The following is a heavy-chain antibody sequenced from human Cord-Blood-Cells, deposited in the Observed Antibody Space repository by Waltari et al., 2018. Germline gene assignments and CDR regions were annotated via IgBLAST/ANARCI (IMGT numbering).Heavy chain of an antibody. Sequence: QVQLQDSVPGLLKPSETLSHPCIVSGGPIANYYWGWLRLPAGKGLEWIGRIYTSGSTNYNPSLKSRVTMSVDTSKSQFALKLSSVTAADTAVYYCARQAGDYYYYGMDVWGQGTTVTVSS. CDR2: IYTSGST. J-gene: IGHJ6*02. D-gene: IGHD4-17*01. CDR3: ARQAGDYYYYGMDV. CDR1: GGPIANYY. V-gene: IGHV4-4*07.